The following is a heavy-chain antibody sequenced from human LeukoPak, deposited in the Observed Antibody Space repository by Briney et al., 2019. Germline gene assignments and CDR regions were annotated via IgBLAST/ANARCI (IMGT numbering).Heavy chain of an antibody. V-gene: IGHV1-18*01. CDR1: GYTFTSYG. Sequence: ASVKVSCKASGYTFTSYGISWVRQAPGQGLEWMGWISAYNGNTNYAQKLQGRVTMTTDTSTSTAYMELRSLRSDDTAVYYCARDSHPYIVATIFYYYYYGMDVWGQGTTVTVSS. D-gene: IGHD5-12*01. J-gene: IGHJ6*02. CDR2: ISAYNGNT. CDR3: ARDSHPYIVATIFYYYYYGMDV.